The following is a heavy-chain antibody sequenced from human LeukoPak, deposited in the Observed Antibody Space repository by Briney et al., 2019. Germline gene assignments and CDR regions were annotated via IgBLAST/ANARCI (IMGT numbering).Heavy chain of an antibody. J-gene: IGHJ4*02. D-gene: IGHD6-13*01. Sequence: GSLRLSCAASGFTFSSYGMHWVRQAPGKGLEWVAFIRYDGSIKYYADSVKGRFTISRDNSKNTLYLQMNSLRAEDTAVYYCAKGRSGIAAAGLNYWGQGTLVTVSS. CDR2: IRYDGSIK. CDR1: GFTFSSYG. CDR3: AKGRSGIAAAGLNY. V-gene: IGHV3-30*02.